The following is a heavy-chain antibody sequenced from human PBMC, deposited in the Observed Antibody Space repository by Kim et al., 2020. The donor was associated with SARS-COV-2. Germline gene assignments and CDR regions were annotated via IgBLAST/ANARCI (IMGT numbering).Heavy chain of an antibody. J-gene: IGHJ6*02. CDR1: GFTFSSYW. Sequence: GGSLRLSCAASGFTFSSYWMSWVRQAPGKGLEWVANIKQDGSEKYYVDSVKGRFTISRDNAKNSLYLQMNSLRAEDTAVYYCARDRRWLRSTYYYGMDVWGQGTTVTVSS. CDR2: IKQDGSEK. V-gene: IGHV3-7*01. D-gene: IGHD5-12*01. CDR3: ARDRRWLRSTYYYGMDV.